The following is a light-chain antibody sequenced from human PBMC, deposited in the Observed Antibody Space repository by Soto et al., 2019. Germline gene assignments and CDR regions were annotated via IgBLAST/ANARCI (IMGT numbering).Light chain of an antibody. CDR2: EVT. J-gene: IGLJ1*01. Sequence: QSALTQPAAVSGSPGQSITISCTGTSSDVGGYNFVSWYQQHPGKAPKLMVYEVTNRPSGVSNRFSGSKSGNTASLTISGLQAEDEGDYYCSSYTSSSPYVIGTGTKLTVL. V-gene: IGLV2-14*01. CDR3: SSYTSSSPYV. CDR1: SSDVGGYNF.